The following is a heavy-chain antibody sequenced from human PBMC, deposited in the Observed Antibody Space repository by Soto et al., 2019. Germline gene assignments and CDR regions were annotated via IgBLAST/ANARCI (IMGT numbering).Heavy chain of an antibody. D-gene: IGHD3-3*01. CDR3: ARAPDFWSGYSSNWFDP. V-gene: IGHV4-61*01. CDR2: IYYSGST. Sequence: PSETLSLTCTVSGGSVSSGSYYWSWIRQPPGKGLEWIGYIYYSGSTNYNPSLKSRVTISVDTSKNQFSLKLSSVTAADTAVYYCARAPDFWSGYSSNWFDPWGQGTLVTVSS. J-gene: IGHJ5*02. CDR1: GGSVSSGSYY.